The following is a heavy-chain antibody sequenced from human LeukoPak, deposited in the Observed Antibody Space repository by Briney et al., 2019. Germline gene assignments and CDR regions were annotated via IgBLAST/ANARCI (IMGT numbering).Heavy chain of an antibody. Sequence: PGGSLRLSCAASGLTFNSYWMHWVRQVAGKGLVWVARINGDASNTTYADSVKGRFTISRGNAKNSLYLQMNSLRAEDTALYYCAREGIAAAGEYYFDYWGQGTLVTVSS. CDR3: AREGIAAAGEYYFDY. CDR1: GLTFNSYW. J-gene: IGHJ4*02. D-gene: IGHD6-13*01. CDR2: INGDASNT. V-gene: IGHV3-74*03.